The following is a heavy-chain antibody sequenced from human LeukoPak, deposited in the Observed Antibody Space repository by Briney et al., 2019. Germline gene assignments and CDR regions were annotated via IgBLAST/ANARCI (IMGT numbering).Heavy chain of an antibody. CDR3: ARDAFCSGGSCYSGGNYYYGMDV. Sequence: SETLSLTCTVSGGSVSSGSYYWSWIRQPPGKGLEWIGYIYYGGSTNYNPSLKSRVTISVDTSKNQFSLKLSSVTAADTAVYYCARDAFCSGGSCYSGGNYYYGMDVWGKGTTVTVSS. V-gene: IGHV4-61*01. CDR2: IYYGGST. J-gene: IGHJ6*04. CDR1: GGSVSSGSYY. D-gene: IGHD2-15*01.